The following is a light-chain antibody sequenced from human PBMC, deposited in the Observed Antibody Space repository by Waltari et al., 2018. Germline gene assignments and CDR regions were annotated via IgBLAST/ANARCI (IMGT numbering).Light chain of an antibody. CDR1: QSIGNS. CDR3: QPCNSYLRT. Sequence: DIQMTQSPSPLSASVGDRVTVTGRGSQSIGNSLAWYQQKPGKAPKAVLEEASSLESGVPSRVSGRGSGTDFTLTVSSLQPEDFATYYCQPCNSYLRTLGGGTKVELK. J-gene: IGKJ4*02. CDR2: EAS. V-gene: IGKV1-5*03.